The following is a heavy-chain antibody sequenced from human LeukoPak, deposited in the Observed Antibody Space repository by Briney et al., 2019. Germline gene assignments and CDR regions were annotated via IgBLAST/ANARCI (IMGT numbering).Heavy chain of an antibody. J-gene: IGHJ4*02. V-gene: IGHV3-48*03. D-gene: IGHD3-22*01. CDR3: AKDILTRTYYYDSSGYYS. CDR2: ISSSGSTI. Sequence: GGSLRLSCAASGFTFSSYEMNWVRQAPGKGLEWVSYISSSGSTIYYADSVKGRFTISRDNAKNSLYLQMNSLRAEDTALYYCAKDILTRTYYYDSSGYYSWGQGTLVTVSS. CDR1: GFTFSSYE.